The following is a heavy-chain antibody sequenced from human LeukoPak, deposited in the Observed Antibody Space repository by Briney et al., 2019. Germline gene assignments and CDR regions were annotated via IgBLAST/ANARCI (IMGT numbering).Heavy chain of an antibody. CDR2: IYPGDSDT. CDR3: ARRHCSSTSCYFDI. J-gene: IGHJ3*02. CDR1: GYSITSYW. D-gene: IGHD2-2*01. V-gene: IGHV5-51*01. Sequence: NRGESLKISCKGSGYSITSYWIGWVRQMPGKGLEWMGIIYPGDSDTRYSPSFQGQVTISAGKSISTAYLQWSSLKASATAMYYCARRHCSSTSCYFDIWGQGTMVTVSS.